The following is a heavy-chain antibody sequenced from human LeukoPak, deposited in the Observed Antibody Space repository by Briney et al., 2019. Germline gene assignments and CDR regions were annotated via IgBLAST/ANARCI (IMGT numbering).Heavy chain of an antibody. J-gene: IGHJ4*02. Sequence: PGGSLRLSCAASGVTFSRYAMSWVRQAPGKGLEWVSQIGGSGGGTTFYADSVKGRFTISRDDSKNTLYLQMNSVRADDTAVYYCADWNYVDYWGQGTLVTVSS. D-gene: IGHD1-7*01. CDR1: GVTFSRYA. V-gene: IGHV3-23*01. CDR3: ADWNYVDY. CDR2: IGGSGGGTT.